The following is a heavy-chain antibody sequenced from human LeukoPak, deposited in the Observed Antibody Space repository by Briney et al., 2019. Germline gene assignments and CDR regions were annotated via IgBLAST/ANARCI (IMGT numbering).Heavy chain of an antibody. CDR1: GGSISSNSYY. CDR3: ARVYSSGWYRTDY. Sequence: SETLSLTCTVSGGSISSNSYYWGWIRQPPGKGLEWIGSIYYSGSTYYKPSLKSRVTISVDTSKNQFSLKLSSVTATDTAVYYCARVYSSGWYRTDYWGQGTLVTVSS. J-gene: IGHJ4*02. V-gene: IGHV4-39*07. D-gene: IGHD6-19*01. CDR2: IYYSGST.